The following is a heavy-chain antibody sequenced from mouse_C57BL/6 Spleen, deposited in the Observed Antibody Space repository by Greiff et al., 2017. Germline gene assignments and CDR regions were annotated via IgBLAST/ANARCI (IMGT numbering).Heavy chain of an antibody. CDR3: ARMGLPHAMDY. J-gene: IGHJ4*01. CDR1: GFTFSDYG. CDR2: ISSGSSTI. D-gene: IGHD2-4*01. Sequence: DVKLVESGGGLVKPGGSLKLSCAASGFTFSDYGMHWVRQAPEKGLEWVAYISSGSSTIYYADTVKGRFTISRDNAKNTLFLQMTSLRSEDTAMYYCARMGLPHAMDYWGQGTSVTVSS. V-gene: IGHV5-17*01.